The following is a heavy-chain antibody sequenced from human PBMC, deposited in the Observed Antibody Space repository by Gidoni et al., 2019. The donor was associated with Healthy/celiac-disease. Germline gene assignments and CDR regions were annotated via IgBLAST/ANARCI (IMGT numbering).Heavy chain of an antibody. CDR2: ISYDGSNK. CDR1: GFTFSSYG. J-gene: IGHJ4*02. V-gene: IGHV3-30*18. CDR3: AKDSIAAAGFDY. D-gene: IGHD6-13*01. Sequence: QVQLVESGGGVVQPGRSLRLSCAASGFTFSSYGMHWVRQAPGKGLEWVAVISYDGSNKYYADSVKGRFTISRDNSKNTLYLQMNSLRAEDTAVYYCAKDSIAAAGFDYWGQGTLVTVSS.